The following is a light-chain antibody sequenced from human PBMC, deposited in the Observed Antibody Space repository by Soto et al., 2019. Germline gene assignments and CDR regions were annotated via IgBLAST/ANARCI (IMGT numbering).Light chain of an antibody. CDR2: GNS. Sequence: QSVLTQPPSVSGALGQRVTISCTGSSSNIGADYDVHWYHQLPGTAPKLLIYGNSNRPSGVPDRFSGSKSGTSASLAITGLQAEDEADYYCLSYDSSLSGYLFGSGTKVTLL. J-gene: IGLJ6*01. CDR3: LSYDSSLSGYL. V-gene: IGLV1-40*01. CDR1: SSNIGADYD.